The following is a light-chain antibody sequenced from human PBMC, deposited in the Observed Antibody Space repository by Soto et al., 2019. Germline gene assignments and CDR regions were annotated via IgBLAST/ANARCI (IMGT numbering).Light chain of an antibody. V-gene: IGKV3-15*01. CDR2: AAS. J-gene: IGKJ4*01. CDR3: QYYNNWLAT. CDR1: QTISNT. Sequence: EVVMTQSPATLSVSPGDKVSLSCRANQTISNTLAWYQQKPGQAPRLLIYAASTRATGVSARFSGSGSGTEFTLTISSLQSEDFTICYCQYYNNWLATFGGGTKVEIK.